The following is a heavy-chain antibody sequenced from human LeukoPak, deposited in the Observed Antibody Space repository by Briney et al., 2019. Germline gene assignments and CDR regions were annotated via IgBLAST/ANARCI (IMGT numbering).Heavy chain of an antibody. V-gene: IGHV4-39*01. Sequence: SETLSLTCTVSGGSISSSSYYWGWIRQPPGKGLEWIGSIYYSGSTYYNPSLKSRVTISVDTSKNQFSLKLSSVTAADTAVYYCARLHPTDWYHYDSSGYSNWGQGTLVTVSS. CDR3: ARLHPTDWYHYDSSGYSN. CDR2: IYYSGST. J-gene: IGHJ4*02. CDR1: GGSISSSSYY. D-gene: IGHD3-22*01.